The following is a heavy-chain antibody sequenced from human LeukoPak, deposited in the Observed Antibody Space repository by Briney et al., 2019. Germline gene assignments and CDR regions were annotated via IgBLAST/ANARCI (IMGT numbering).Heavy chain of an antibody. D-gene: IGHD4-17*01. CDR3: AKDSYGAFDY. Sequence: HPGESLRLSCAASGFTFTTYWMSWVRQFPGKGLEWVANINQDGTEKYYVDSVKGRFTISRDNSKNTLYLQMNSLRAEDTAVYYRAKDSYGAFDYWGQGTLVTVSS. J-gene: IGHJ4*02. CDR1: GFTFTTYW. V-gene: IGHV3-7*01. CDR2: INQDGTEK.